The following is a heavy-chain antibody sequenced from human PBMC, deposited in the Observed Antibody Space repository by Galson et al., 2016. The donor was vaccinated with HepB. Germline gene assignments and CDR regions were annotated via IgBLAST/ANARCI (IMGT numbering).Heavy chain of an antibody. CDR3: TKDPNCLNCDS. J-gene: IGHJ4*02. CDR2: IYSGGNT. Sequence: SLRLSCAASGFSVISNYMSWVRQAPGKGLEWVSVIYSGGNTNYADSVKGRFTISRDNSKNTLYLQMNSLRAEDTAVYYCTKDPNCLNCDSWGQGILVTVSS. D-gene: IGHD2-15*01. CDR1: GFSVISNY. V-gene: IGHV3-53*01.